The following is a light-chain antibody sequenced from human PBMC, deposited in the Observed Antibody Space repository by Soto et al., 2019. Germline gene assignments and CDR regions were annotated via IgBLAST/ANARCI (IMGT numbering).Light chain of an antibody. V-gene: IGKV1-39*01. CDR1: QSISSY. Sequence: DIQMTQSPSSLSASVGDRVTIDFRASQSISSYVHWYQQKQMKAPKPLIYASSSLQSWVPSRFSGSGSRKDFTLTNRSLQPEDFATYFCQQSYSTLWKFGQGTKVDIK. CDR2: ASS. CDR3: QQSYSTLWK. J-gene: IGKJ1*01.